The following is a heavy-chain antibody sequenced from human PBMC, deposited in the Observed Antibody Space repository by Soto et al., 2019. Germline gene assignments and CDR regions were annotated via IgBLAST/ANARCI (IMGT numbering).Heavy chain of an antibody. CDR2: IIPILGMA. D-gene: IGHD2-2*01. Sequence: GASVKVSCKASGGTFSSYTISWVRQAPGQGLEWMGRIIPILGMANYAQKFQGRVTITADKSTSTAYMELSSLRSEDTAVYYCARDVEVTAAMWGFYWFDPWGQGTLVTVSS. CDR3: ARDVEVTAAMWGFYWFDP. J-gene: IGHJ5*02. V-gene: IGHV1-69*04. CDR1: GGTFSSYT.